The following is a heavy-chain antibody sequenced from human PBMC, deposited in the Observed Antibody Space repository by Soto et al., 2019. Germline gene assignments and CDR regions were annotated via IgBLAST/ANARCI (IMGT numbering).Heavy chain of an antibody. CDR1: GGSFSGYY. Sequence: QVQLQQWGAGLLKPSETLSLTCAVYGGSFSGYYWSWIRQPPGKGLEWIGEINHSGSTNYNPSLKSRVTISVDASQNQFSLKLCSVTSADTAVYYCARGLGLGYGSGSYPFLYWFQGTLVTDS. CDR3: ARGLGLGYGSGSYPFLY. CDR2: INHSGST. V-gene: IGHV4-34*01. D-gene: IGHD3-10*01. J-gene: IGHJ4*02.